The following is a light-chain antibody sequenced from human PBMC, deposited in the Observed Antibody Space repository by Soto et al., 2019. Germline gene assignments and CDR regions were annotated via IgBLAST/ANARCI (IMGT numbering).Light chain of an antibody. V-gene: IGKV3D-20*02. Sequence: EIVLTQSPGTLSLSPVEIAKLYFISIHSVRSSHLAWYQPKPGQAARLLIYGASSRATGIPDRFSGSGSGTDFTLTICSLEPEDVAVYYCQQRSNWPLAINCGHGTRREN. CDR1: HSVRSSH. CDR3: QQRSNWPLAIN. J-gene: IGKJ5*01. CDR2: GAS.